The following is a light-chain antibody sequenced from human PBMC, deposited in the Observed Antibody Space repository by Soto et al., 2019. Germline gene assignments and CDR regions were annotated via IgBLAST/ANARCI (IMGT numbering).Light chain of an antibody. Sequence: EIVLTQSPGTLSLSPGERATLSCRASQSVSSSYLAWYQHKPGQAPRLLIYGASTRATGIPDRFSGSGSGTDFTITISRLEPEDFAVYFYQQFGSPFTFGPGTKVDLK. V-gene: IGKV3-20*01. CDR1: QSVSSSY. J-gene: IGKJ3*01. CDR3: QQFGSPFT. CDR2: GAS.